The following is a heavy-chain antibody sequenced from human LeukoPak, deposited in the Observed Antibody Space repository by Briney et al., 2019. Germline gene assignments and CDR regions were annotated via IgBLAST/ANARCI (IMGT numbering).Heavy chain of an antibody. CDR2: ISGSGGST. J-gene: IGHJ4*02. V-gene: IGHV3-23*01. D-gene: IGHD4-23*01. CDR1: GFTFSSYA. CDR3: AKLRDYGGNSGYFDY. Sequence: PGGSLRLSCAASGFTFSSYAMSWVRQAPGKGLEWVSAISGSGGSTYYADSVKGRFTISRDNSKNTLYLQMNSLRAEDTAVYYCAKLRDYGGNSGYFDYWGQGTLVTVSS.